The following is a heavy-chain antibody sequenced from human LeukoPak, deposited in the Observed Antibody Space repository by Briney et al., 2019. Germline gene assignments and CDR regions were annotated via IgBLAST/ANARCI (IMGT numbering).Heavy chain of an antibody. Sequence: SETLSLTCTVSGGSISSSSYYWGWIRQPPGKGLEWIGSIYYSGSTYYNPSLKSRVTISVDKSKNQFSLKLSSVTAADTAVCYCARSQGIAAAGATFHWGQGTLVTVSS. D-gene: IGHD6-13*01. CDR2: IYYSGST. V-gene: IGHV4-39*07. J-gene: IGHJ4*02. CDR1: GGSISSSSYY. CDR3: ARSQGIAAAGATFH.